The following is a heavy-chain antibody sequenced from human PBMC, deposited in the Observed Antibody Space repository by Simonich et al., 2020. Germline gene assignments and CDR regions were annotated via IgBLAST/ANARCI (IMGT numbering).Heavy chain of an antibody. V-gene: IGHV4-34*01. D-gene: IGHD1-1*01. CDR1: GGSFSGYY. Sequence: QVQLQQWGAGLLKPSETLSLTCAVYGGSFSGYYWSWIRQPPGKGLEWIGEINHSGRTNCNPSLKSRVTISVDTSKNQFSLKLSSVTAADTAVYYCARHLQLGPFDYWGQGTLVTVSS. J-gene: IGHJ4*02. CDR3: ARHLQLGPFDY. CDR2: INHSGRT.